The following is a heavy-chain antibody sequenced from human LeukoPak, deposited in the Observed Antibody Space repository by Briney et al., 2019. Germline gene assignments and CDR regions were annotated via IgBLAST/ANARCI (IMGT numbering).Heavy chain of an antibody. J-gene: IGHJ4*02. D-gene: IGHD1-26*01. V-gene: IGHV1-69*13. CDR1: GGTFSSYA. Sequence: SVTVSCKASGGTFSSYAISWVRQAPGQGLEWMGGIIPIFGTANYAQKFQGRVTITADESTSTAYMELSSLRSEDTAVYYCARGGPWERRGQFLYYFDYWGQGTLVTVSS. CDR2: IIPIFGTA. CDR3: ARGGPWERRGQFLYYFDY.